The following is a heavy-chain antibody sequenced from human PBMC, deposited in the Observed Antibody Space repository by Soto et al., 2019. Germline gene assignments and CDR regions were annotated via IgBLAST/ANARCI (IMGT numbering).Heavy chain of an antibody. CDR2: IDPSGGST. V-gene: IGHV1-46*01. D-gene: IGHD3-16*02. CDR3: ARRYYFDS. J-gene: IGHJ4*02. CDR1: GYTVTMYY. Sequence: QVQLVQSGAEVKQPGASVKVSCQASGYTVTMYYMHWVRQAPGQGLEWIGIIDPSGGSTTYAEKFQGRVTMTRDTSTNTVYMELSSLSFEDTAVYYCARRYYFDSWGQGTRVTVSS.